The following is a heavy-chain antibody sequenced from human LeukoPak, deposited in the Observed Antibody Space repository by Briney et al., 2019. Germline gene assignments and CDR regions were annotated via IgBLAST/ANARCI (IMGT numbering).Heavy chain of an antibody. CDR1: GFTFSGYA. CDR3: ARDRYGIRRDYFDY. D-gene: IGHD1-14*01. J-gene: IGHJ4*02. CDR2: VSGSGGNT. V-gene: IGHV3-23*01. Sequence: SGGSLRLSCAASGFTFSGYAMSWVRQAPGKGLEWVSAVSGSGGNTYYADSVKGRFTISRDNSKNTLYLQMNSLRADDTAVYYCARDRYGIRRDYFDYWGQGILVTVSS.